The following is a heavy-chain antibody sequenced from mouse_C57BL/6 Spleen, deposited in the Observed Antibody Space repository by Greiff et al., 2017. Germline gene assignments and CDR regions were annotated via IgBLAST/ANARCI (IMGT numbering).Heavy chain of an antibody. Sequence: EVQLQQSGPELVKPGASVKMSCKASGYTFTDYNMHWVKQSHGKSLEWIGYINPNNGGTSYNQKFKGKATLTVNKSSSTAYMELRSLTSEDSAVYDGAIHYGSSYDYAMDYWGQGTSVTVSS. V-gene: IGHV1-22*01. CDR3: AIHYGSSYDYAMDY. CDR2: INPNNGGT. CDR1: GYTFTDYN. D-gene: IGHD1-1*01. J-gene: IGHJ4*01.